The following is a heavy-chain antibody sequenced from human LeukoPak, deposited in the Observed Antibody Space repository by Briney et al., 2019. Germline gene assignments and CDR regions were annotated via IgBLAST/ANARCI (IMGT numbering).Heavy chain of an antibody. CDR3: ARDRPTGASRLFVVR. Sequence: PGGSLRLSCAASGFTFSSYSMTWVRQAPGKGLEWVSSMSSGSRYIYYADSVRGRFTISRDNAKNSLYLLMNSLRAEDTAVYYCARDRPTGASRLFVVRWGQGTLVTVSS. V-gene: IGHV3-21*01. J-gene: IGHJ4*02. D-gene: IGHD3-3*01. CDR1: GFTFSSYS. CDR2: MSSGSRYI.